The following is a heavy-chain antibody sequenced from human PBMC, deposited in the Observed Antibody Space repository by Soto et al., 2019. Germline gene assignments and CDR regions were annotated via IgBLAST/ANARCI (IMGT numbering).Heavy chain of an antibody. J-gene: IGHJ5*02. V-gene: IGHV3-21*01. CDR2: ISSSSSYI. Sequence: EVQLVESGGGLVKPGGSLRLSCAASGFTFSSYSMNWVRQAPGKGLEWVSSISSSSSYIYYADSVKGRFTISRDNAKNSLYLQMNSLRAEDTAVYYCARGRDYGDAIDPWGQGTLVTVSS. CDR1: GFTFSSYS. D-gene: IGHD4-17*01. CDR3: ARGRDYGDAIDP.